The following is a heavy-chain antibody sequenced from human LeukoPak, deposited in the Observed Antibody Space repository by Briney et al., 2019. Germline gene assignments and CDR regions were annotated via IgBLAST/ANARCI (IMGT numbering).Heavy chain of an antibody. J-gene: IGHJ4*02. CDR1: GFTFSIYN. Sequence: GGSLRLSCEASGFTFSIYNMNWVRQAPGKGLEWVSYISSSGSTIYYADSVKGRFHISRDNAKNSLYLQMNSLRAEDTAVYYCARGHYYDSSGYYYVGVGGWDYWGQGTLVTVSS. V-gene: IGHV3-48*04. D-gene: IGHD3-22*01. CDR3: ARGHYYDSSGYYYVGVGGWDY. CDR2: ISSSGSTI.